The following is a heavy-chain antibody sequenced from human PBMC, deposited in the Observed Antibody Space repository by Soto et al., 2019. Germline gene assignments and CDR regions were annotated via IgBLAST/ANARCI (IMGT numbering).Heavy chain of an antibody. J-gene: IGHJ4*02. Sequence: ASVKVSSKSSGYTFTSYGMSWARQAPGQGLEWMGWISAYNGNTNYAQKLQGRVTMTTDTSTSTLYMELTSLTSDDTAIYYCARGGHVVVVTAALDYWGQGTLVTVSS. CDR3: ARGGHVVVVTAALDY. V-gene: IGHV1-18*01. CDR2: ISAYNGNT. CDR1: GYTFTSYG. D-gene: IGHD2-21*02.